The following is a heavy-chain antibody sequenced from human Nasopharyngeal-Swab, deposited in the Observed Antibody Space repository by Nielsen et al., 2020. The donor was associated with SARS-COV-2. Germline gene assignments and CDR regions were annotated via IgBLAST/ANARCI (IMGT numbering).Heavy chain of an antibody. D-gene: IGHD2-15*01. Sequence: GESLKISCAGSGFIFSNYWMHWVRHAPGKGLVLVSLIRGDGSDPSYADSVNGRFTISKDNAKNTMYLQMNSLRADDTAMYFCARDVGGRDNYWGQGALVTVSS. CDR2: IRGDGSDP. CDR1: GFIFSNYW. V-gene: IGHV3-74*01. CDR3: ARDVGGRDNY. J-gene: IGHJ4*02.